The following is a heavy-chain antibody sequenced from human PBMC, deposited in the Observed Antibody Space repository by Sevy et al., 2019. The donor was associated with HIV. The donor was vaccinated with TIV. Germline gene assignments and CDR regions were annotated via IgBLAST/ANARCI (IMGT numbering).Heavy chain of an antibody. J-gene: IGHJ4*02. CDR2: IYSGGST. CDR3: ASGGYSYGYTFFDY. Sequence: GGSLRLSCAASGFTVSSNYMSWVRQAPGTGLEWVSVIYSGGSTYYADSVKGRFTISRDNSKNTLYLQMNSLRAEDTAVYYCASGGYSYGYTFFDYWGQRTLVTVSS. D-gene: IGHD5-18*01. V-gene: IGHV3-53*01. CDR1: GFTVSSNY.